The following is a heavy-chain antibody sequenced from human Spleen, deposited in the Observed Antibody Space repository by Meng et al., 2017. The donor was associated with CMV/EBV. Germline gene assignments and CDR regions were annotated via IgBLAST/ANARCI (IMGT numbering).Heavy chain of an antibody. D-gene: IGHD3-10*01. CDR1: GYTFTDDY. Sequence: ASVKVSCKASGYTFTDDYIHWVRQAPGQGLEWMGWINPYSGGTNYAQKFQGRVAMTRDTSISTAYMEFSRLRSDDTAVYYCARGYVIRGVMSDHWDQGTLVTVSS. V-gene: IGHV1-2*02. CDR3: ARGYVIRGVMSDH. J-gene: IGHJ4*02. CDR2: INPYSGGT.